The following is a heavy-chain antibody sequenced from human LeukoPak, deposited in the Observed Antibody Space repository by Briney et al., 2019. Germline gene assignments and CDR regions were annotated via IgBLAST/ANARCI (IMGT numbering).Heavy chain of an antibody. J-gene: IGHJ4*02. CDR3: ARVLFRGSSRFDY. CDR2: INPNSGAT. D-gene: IGHD1-26*01. CDR1: GYTFTDNY. V-gene: IGHV1-2*06. Sequence: GASVKVSCKASGYTFTDNYIHWVRQAPGQGLEWMGRINPNSGATNYAQNFLGRVTMARDTSISTAHLELNRLTSDDTAVYYCARVLFRGSSRFDYWGQGTLVIVSS.